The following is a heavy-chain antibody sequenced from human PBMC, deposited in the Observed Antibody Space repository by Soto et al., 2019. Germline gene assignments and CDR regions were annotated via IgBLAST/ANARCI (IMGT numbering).Heavy chain of an antibody. CDR1: GLTFSNYA. D-gene: IGHD1-7*01. V-gene: IGHV3-23*01. Sequence: EVRLLESGGGLVKPGGSLRLSCATSGLTFSNYAMSWVRQAPGEGLEWDSSMSGSSSTTYYADSVRGRFTISRDRSKNTLYLQMSSLRAEDTALYYCAKNQERELPRVIDFWGQGTLVTVSS. J-gene: IGHJ4*02. CDR3: AKNQERELPRVIDF. CDR2: MSGSSSTT.